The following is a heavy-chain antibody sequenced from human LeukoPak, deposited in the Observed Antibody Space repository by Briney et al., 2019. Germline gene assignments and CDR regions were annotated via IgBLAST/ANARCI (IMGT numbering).Heavy chain of an antibody. V-gene: IGHV1-18*01. J-gene: IGHJ5*02. CDR3: ARGLSGSTRAFLERGTNWFDP. Sequence: ASVKVSCKTSGYNFMNHGISWVRQAPGQGLEWMGWTSGYNGNTNYAQTLQGRVTMTTDTSTSTAYMELRSLRSDDTAVYYCARGLSGSTRAFLERGTNWFDPWGQGTLVTVSS. CDR2: TSGYNGNT. CDR1: GYNFMNHG. D-gene: IGHD3-3*02.